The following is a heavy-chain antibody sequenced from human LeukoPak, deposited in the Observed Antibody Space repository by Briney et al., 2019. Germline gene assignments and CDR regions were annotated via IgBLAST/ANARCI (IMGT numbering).Heavy chain of an antibody. V-gene: IGHV1-2*02. CDR1: GYTFTGYY. CDR2: INPNSGGT. CDR3: ASGSSYDSSGRGFDY. Sequence: ASVKVSCKASGYTFTGYYMHWVRQAPGQGLEWMGWINPNSGGTNYAQKFQGRVTMTRDTSISTTYMELSRLRFDDRAVYYCASGSSYDSSGRGFDYWGQGTLVTVSS. J-gene: IGHJ4*02. D-gene: IGHD3-22*01.